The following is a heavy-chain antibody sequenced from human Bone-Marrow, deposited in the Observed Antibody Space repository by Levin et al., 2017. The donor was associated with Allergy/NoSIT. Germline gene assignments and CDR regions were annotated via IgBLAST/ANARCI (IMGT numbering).Heavy chain of an antibody. CDR2: ISWNSGSI. CDR3: AKDRWGSPTGSGFDP. Sequence: GGSLRLSCAASGFTFDDYAMHWVRQAPGKGLEWVSGISWNSGSIGYADSVKGRFTISRDNAKNSLYLQMNSLRAEDTALYYCAKDRWGSPTGSGFDPWGQGTLVTVSS. J-gene: IGHJ5*02. D-gene: IGHD1-26*01. CDR1: GFTFDDYA. V-gene: IGHV3-9*01.